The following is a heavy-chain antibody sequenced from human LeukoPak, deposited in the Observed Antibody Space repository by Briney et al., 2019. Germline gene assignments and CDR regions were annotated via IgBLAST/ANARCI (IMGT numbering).Heavy chain of an antibody. J-gene: IGHJ5*02. Sequence: GGSLRLSCAASGFSLSAYWMTWVRQAPGKGLEWVANVNRDGSQKNHVDSVKGRFTISRDNAKNSLYLQMNSLRAEDTAVYYCARVEAVVLLWFGESGHNWFDPWGQGTLVTVSS. CDR1: GFSLSAYW. V-gene: IGHV3-7*01. CDR2: VNRDGSQK. CDR3: ARVEAVVLLWFGESGHNWFDP. D-gene: IGHD3-10*01.